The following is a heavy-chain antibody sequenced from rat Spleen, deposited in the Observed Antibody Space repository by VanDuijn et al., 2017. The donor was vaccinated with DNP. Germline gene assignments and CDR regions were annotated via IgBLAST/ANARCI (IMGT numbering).Heavy chain of an antibody. V-gene: IGHV5-7*01. CDR2: ISYDGGST. J-gene: IGHJ2*01. D-gene: IGHD1-3*01. CDR3: ARQSYPFDY. CDR1: GFTFSNYY. Sequence: EVHLVESGGGLVQPGRSLKLSCVASGFTFSNYYMAWVRQAPKKGLEWVATISYDGGSTYYRDSVKGRFTISRDNAKSSLYLQMDSLRSEDTATYYCARQSYPFDYWGQGVMVTVSS.